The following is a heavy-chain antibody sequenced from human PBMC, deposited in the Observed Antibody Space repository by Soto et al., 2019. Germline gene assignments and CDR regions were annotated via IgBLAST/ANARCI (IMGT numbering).Heavy chain of an antibody. Sequence: GGSLILSWAASGFTFSSYAMSWVRQAPGKGLEWVSAISGSGGSTYYADSVKGRFTISRDNSKNTLYLQMNSLRAEDTAVYYCASTITSRAFDYWGQGTLVTVSS. J-gene: IGHJ4*02. D-gene: IGHD2-2*01. V-gene: IGHV3-23*01. CDR2: ISGSGGST. CDR3: ASTITSRAFDY. CDR1: GFTFSSYA.